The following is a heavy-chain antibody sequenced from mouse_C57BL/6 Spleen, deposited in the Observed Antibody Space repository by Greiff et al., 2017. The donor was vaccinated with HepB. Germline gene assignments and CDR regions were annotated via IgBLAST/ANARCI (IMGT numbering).Heavy chain of an antibody. Sequence: EVQLQQSGPGLVKPSQSLSLTCSVSGYSITSCYYWNWIRQLPGNKLEWMGYISYDGSNNYNPSIKNRISITRDTSKNQFFLKLNSVTTEDTATYYCAGDDLCCFDYWGQGTTLTVS. J-gene: IGHJ2*01. CDR3: AGDDLCCFDY. CDR2: ISYDGSN. CDR1: GYSITSCYY. V-gene: IGHV3-6*01.